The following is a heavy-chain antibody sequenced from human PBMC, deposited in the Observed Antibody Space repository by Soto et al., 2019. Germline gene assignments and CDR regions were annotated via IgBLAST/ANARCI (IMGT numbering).Heavy chain of an antibody. Sequence: GGSLRLSCAASGFTFSSYAMGWVRQAPGKGLEWVSAISGSGGSTYYADSVKGRFTISRDNAKNTLYLQVNSLRAEDTAVYYCARDSTEYSGYDSAGYWGQGTLVTVSS. CDR3: ARDSTEYSGYDSAGY. D-gene: IGHD5-12*01. CDR2: ISGSGGST. CDR1: GFTFSSYA. J-gene: IGHJ4*02. V-gene: IGHV3-23*01.